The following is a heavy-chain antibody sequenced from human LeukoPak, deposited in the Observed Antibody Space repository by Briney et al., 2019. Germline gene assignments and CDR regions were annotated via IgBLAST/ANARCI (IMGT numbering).Heavy chain of an antibody. D-gene: IGHD6-13*01. Sequence: SETLSLTCTVSGGSISSYYRSWIRQPPGKGLEWVGYIYYSGSTNYNPSLKSRVTISVDTSKNQFSLKLSSVTAADTAVYYCARHASEGGPAAAGYYYYGMDVWGQGTTVTVSS. J-gene: IGHJ6*02. V-gene: IGHV4-59*08. CDR3: ARHASEGGPAAAGYYYYGMDV. CDR1: GGSISSYY. CDR2: IYYSGST.